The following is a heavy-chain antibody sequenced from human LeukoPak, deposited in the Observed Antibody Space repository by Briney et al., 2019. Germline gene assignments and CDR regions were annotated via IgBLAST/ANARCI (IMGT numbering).Heavy chain of an antibody. CDR1: SDSISGYY. V-gene: IGHV4-59*01. CDR3: ASGQRFFDS. J-gene: IGHJ4*02. CDR2: IYYSVTT. Sequence: SETLPLTCTVSSDSISGYYWSWVRQPPGEGLEWIGYIYYSVTTNYNPSLKSRITISGDTSKKQLSLKLTSVTAADTAVYYCASGQRFFDSWGQGTLVTVSS.